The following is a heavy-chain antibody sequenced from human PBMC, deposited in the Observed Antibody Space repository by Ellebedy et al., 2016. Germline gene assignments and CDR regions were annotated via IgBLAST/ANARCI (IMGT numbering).Heavy chain of an antibody. D-gene: IGHD3-3*01. V-gene: IGHV4-39*07. CDR3: ARGSTILRGTSNWFNP. J-gene: IGHJ5*02. CDR1: GGSISSSSYY. Sequence: SETLSLTXTVSGGSISSSSYYWSWIRQPPGKGLEWIGEINHSGSTNYNPSLKSRVTISVDTSKNQFSLKLSSVTAADTAVYYCARGSTILRGTSNWFNPWGQGTLVTVSS. CDR2: INHSGST.